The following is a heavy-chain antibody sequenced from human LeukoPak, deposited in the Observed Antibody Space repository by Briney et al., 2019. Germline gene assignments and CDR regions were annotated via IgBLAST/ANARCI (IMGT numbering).Heavy chain of an antibody. CDR3: ARDSDSGRTLYYFDY. Sequence: PGGSLRLSCAASGFTFSSYSMNWVRQAPGKGLEWVSSISSSSSYIYYADSVKGRFTISRDNAKNSLYLQMNSLRAEDTAVYYCARDSDSGRTLYYFDYWGQGTLVTVSS. D-gene: IGHD6-13*01. CDR1: GFTFSSYS. J-gene: IGHJ4*02. V-gene: IGHV3-21*01. CDR2: ISSSSSYI.